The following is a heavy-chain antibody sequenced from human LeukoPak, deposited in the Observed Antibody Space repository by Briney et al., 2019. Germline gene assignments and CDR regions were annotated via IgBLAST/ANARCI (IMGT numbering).Heavy chain of an antibody. CDR2: IKQVGSEK. Sequence: GGSLRLSCAASGFTFSSYWMSWVRQAPGKGLEWVANIKQVGSEKYYVDSVKGRFTISRDNAKNSLYLQMNSLRAEDTAVYYCASRGYSYGYLVRYWGQGTLVTVSS. J-gene: IGHJ4*02. V-gene: IGHV3-7*01. CDR1: GFTFSSYW. CDR3: ASRGYSYGYLVRY. D-gene: IGHD5-18*01.